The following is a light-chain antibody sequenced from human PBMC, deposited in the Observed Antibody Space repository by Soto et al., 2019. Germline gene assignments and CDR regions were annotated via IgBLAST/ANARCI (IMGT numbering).Light chain of an antibody. V-gene: IGKV3-20*01. CDR2: GAS. Sequence: EIVLTQSPDTLSLSPGERATLSCRASQSVSNNYLAWYQQKPGQAPRLLIYGASSRPGGIPDKFSGSGSGTDFTLPINRLEPEDFAVYYCQQYGRSPYTFDQGTKGEI. CDR1: QSVSNNY. CDR3: QQYGRSPYT. J-gene: IGKJ2*01.